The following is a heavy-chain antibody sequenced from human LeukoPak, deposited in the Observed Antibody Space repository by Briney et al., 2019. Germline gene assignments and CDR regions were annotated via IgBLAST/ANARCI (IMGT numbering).Heavy chain of an antibody. CDR2: INSDGSST. CDR1: GFTFSSYW. D-gene: IGHD6-19*01. V-gene: IGHV3-74*01. CDR3: AIAVAGEVEDYGMDV. J-gene: IGHJ6*02. Sequence: GGSLRPSCAASGFTFSSYWMHWVRQAPGKGLVWVSRINSDGSSTSYADSVKGRFTISRDNAKNTLYLQMNSLRAEDTAVYYCAIAVAGEVEDYGMDVWGQGTTVTVSS.